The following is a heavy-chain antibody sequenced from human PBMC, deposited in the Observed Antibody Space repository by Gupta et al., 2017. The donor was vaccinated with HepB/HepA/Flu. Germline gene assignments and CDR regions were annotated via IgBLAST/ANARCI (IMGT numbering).Heavy chain of an antibody. Sequence: EVQLVESGGDLVQPGGSLRISCVGSQVLTEYPMHWVRQIPGKGLEWVSGIYWDGRTGYADSVRGRFTISRDNAKNSLFLQMNSQRAEDTALYYCTKDIQAGGTDVWGQGTTVIVSS. CDR1: QVLTEYP. J-gene: IGHJ6*02. CDR2: IYWDGRT. V-gene: IGHV3-9*02. CDR3: TKDIQAGGTDV. D-gene: IGHD3-10*01.